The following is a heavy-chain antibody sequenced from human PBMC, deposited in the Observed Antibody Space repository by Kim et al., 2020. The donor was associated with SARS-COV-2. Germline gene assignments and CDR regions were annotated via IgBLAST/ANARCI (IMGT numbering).Heavy chain of an antibody. CDR2: ISGSGGST. V-gene: IGHV3-23*01. J-gene: IGHJ6*02. CDR3: AAGGAGEYYYYYYGMDV. D-gene: IGHD1-26*01. CDR1: GFTFSSYA. Sequence: GGSLRLSCAASGFTFSSYAMSWVRQAPGKGLEWVSAISGSGGSTYYADSVKGRFTISRDNSKNTLYLQMNSLRAEDTAVYYCAAGGAGEYYYYYYGMDVWGQGTTVTVSS.